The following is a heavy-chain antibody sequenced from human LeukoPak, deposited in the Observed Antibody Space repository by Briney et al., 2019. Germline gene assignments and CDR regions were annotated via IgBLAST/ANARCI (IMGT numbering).Heavy chain of an antibody. Sequence: ASVKVSCMASGYSFTGYYMHWVRQAPGQGLEWMGWINPNSGGTNYAQKFQGRVTMTRDTSISTAYMEVSSLRSDDTAVCYCARVVLGATFYFDYWGQGTLVTVSS. V-gene: IGHV1-2*02. J-gene: IGHJ4*02. CDR3: ARVVLGATFYFDY. CDR2: INPNSGGT. CDR1: GYSFTGYY. D-gene: IGHD1-26*01.